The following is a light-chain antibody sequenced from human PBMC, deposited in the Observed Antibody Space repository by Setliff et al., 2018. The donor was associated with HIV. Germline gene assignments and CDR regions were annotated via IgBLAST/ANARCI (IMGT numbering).Light chain of an antibody. Sequence: QSALAQPASVSGSPGQSITISCTGASNDVGRYNLVSWYQQHPGKAPKLIIYEGNRWPSGVSNRFSGFYSGNTASLTISGLQAGDEADYYCYSYASSIVSWVFGGGTKVIVL. CDR2: EGN. J-gene: IGLJ3*02. CDR1: SNDVGRYNL. CDR3: YSYASSIVSWV. V-gene: IGLV2-23*01.